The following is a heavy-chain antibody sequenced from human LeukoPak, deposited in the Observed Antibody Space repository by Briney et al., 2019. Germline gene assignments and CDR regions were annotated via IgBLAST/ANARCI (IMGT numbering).Heavy chain of an antibody. J-gene: IGHJ6*02. CDR2: IYPGDSDT. CDR3: ARGSTVTTIYYYYYGMDV. D-gene: IGHD4-11*01. Sequence: GESLKISCKGSGYSFTSYWIGWVRQMPGKSLEWMGIIYPGDSDTRYSPSFQGQVTISADKSINTAYLQWSSLKASDTAMYYCARGSTVTTIYYYYYGMDVWGQGTTVTVSS. CDR1: GYSFTSYW. V-gene: IGHV5-51*01.